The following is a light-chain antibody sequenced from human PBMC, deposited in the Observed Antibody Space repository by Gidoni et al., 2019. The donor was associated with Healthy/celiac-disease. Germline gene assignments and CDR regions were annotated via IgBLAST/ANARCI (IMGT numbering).Light chain of an antibody. CDR1: QRVSSN. J-gene: IGKJ2*01. CDR3: QQYNNWPYT. V-gene: IGKV3-15*01. Sequence: EIVMTHSPATLSVSTGERATLSCRASQRVSSNLAWYQQKPGQAPRLLNYGASTRATGIPARFSGRGSGTEFTLTISSLQSEDFAVYYCQQYNNWPYTFGQGTKLEIK. CDR2: GAS.